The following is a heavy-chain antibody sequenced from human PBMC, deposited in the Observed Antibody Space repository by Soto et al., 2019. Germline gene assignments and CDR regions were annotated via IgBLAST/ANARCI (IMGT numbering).Heavy chain of an antibody. CDR1: GAPISSGGFY. V-gene: IGHV4-31*03. CDR3: AREPISTPRGVTQVDP. D-gene: IGHD3-10*01. J-gene: IGHJ5*02. Sequence: QVRLQESGPGLVRPSQTLSLTCNVSGAPISSGGFYWSWIRQHPGKTPEWIGYIYNTGTTSYNPSLGGRVTMSLDAAKNHFSLELRSVTVADTAVYYCAREPISTPRGVTQVDPWGQGTQVTVSS. CDR2: IYNTGTT.